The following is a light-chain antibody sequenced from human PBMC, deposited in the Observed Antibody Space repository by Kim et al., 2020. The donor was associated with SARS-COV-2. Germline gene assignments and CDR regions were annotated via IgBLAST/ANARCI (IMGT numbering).Light chain of an antibody. Sequence: SYELTQDPAASVALGQTVRITCQGDSLRSYYASWYQQKPGQAPVLVIYGKNNRPSGIPDRFSGSSSGNTASLTITGAQAEDEADYYCNSRDSSGNHLVFGGGTQLTVL. J-gene: IGLJ2*01. CDR3: NSRDSSGNHLV. V-gene: IGLV3-19*01. CDR2: GKN. CDR1: SLRSYY.